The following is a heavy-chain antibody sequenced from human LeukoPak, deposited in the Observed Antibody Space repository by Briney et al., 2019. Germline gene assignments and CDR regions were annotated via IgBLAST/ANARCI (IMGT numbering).Heavy chain of an antibody. CDR2: ISSSSSYI. D-gene: IGHD6-19*01. Sequence: QPGGSLRLSCAACGFTFSSYSMNWVRQAPGKGLEWVSSISSSSSYIYYADSVKGRFTISRDNAKNSLYLQMNSLRAEDTAVYYCARVAPGIAVFSLPILMDVWGKGTTVTVSS. CDR3: ARVAPGIAVFSLPILMDV. CDR1: GFTFSSYS. V-gene: IGHV3-21*01. J-gene: IGHJ6*03.